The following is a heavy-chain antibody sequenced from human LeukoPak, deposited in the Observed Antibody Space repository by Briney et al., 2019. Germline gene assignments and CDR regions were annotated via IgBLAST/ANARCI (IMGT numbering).Heavy chain of an antibody. CDR3: AKDPPCGGDCYSWAAEYFQH. J-gene: IGHJ1*01. D-gene: IGHD2-21*02. Sequence: ASVKVSCKASGYTFTGYYMHWVRQAPGQGLEWMGWINPNSGGTNYAQKFQGRVTMTRDTSISTAYMELSRLRSDDTAVYYCAKDPPCGGDCYSWAAEYFQHWGQGTLVTVSS. CDR1: GYTFTGYY. V-gene: IGHV1-2*02. CDR2: INPNSGGT.